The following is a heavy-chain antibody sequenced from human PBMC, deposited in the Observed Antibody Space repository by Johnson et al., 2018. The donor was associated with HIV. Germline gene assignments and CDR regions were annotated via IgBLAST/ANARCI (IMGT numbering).Heavy chain of an antibody. D-gene: IGHD1-1*01. CDR2: ISYDGSNK. CDR1: GFTFSSYA. V-gene: IGHV3-30-3*01. J-gene: IGHJ3*02. CDR3: ARGGIIHDACDI. Sequence: QVQLVESGGGVVQPGRSLRLSCAASGFTFSSYAMHWVRQAPGKGLEWVAVISYDGSNKYYADSVKGRFTISRDNSKNTLYLQMNSLRAEDTAVYYCARGGIIHDACDIWGQGTMVTVSS.